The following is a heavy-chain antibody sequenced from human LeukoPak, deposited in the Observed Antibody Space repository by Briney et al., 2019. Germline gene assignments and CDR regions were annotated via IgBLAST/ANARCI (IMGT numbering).Heavy chain of an antibody. CDR1: GGSISSSSYY. J-gene: IGHJ3*02. Sequence: SETLSLTCTVSGGSISSSSYYWGWIRQPPGKGLEWIGSIYYSGSTYYNPSLKSRVTISVDTSKTQFSLKLSSVTAADTAVYYCASFSLGYCSSTSCYDDAFDIWGQGTMVTVSS. V-gene: IGHV4-39*01. CDR2: IYYSGST. D-gene: IGHD2-2*01. CDR3: ASFSLGYCSSTSCYDDAFDI.